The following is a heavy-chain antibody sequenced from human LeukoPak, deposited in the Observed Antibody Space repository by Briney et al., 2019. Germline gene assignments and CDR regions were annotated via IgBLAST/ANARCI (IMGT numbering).Heavy chain of an antibody. V-gene: IGHV3-53*01. CDR2: IYSGGRT. CDR3: ARADGYNYENAFDI. CDR1: GFTVSRNS. Sequence: QPGGSLRLSCAASGFTVSRNSMSWVRQAPGKGLGWVSVIYSGGRTYYADSVKGRFTISRDNSKNTLYLQMNSLRAEDTAVYYCARADGYNYENAFDIWGQGTMVTVSS. J-gene: IGHJ3*02. D-gene: IGHD5-24*01.